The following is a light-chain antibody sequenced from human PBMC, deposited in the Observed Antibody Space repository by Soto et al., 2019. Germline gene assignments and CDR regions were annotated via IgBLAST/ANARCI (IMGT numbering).Light chain of an antibody. CDR3: QTWGTGIHVV. Sequence: QLVLTQSPSASASLGASVKLTCTLSSGHSSYAIAWHQQQPEKGPRYLMKLDSDGSHTKGDAIPDRFSGSSSGAERYLTIPSLQSEDEADYYCQTWGTGIHVVFGGGTKLIVL. J-gene: IGLJ2*01. CDR1: SGHSSYA. CDR2: LDSDGSH. V-gene: IGLV4-69*01.